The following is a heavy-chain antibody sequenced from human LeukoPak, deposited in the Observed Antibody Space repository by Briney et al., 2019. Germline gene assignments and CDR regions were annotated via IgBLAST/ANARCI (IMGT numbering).Heavy chain of an antibody. D-gene: IGHD3-10*01. Sequence: ASVKVSCKASGYTFTGYYMHWVRQAPGQGLEWMGWFNPNSGGTNYAQKFQGRVTMTRDTSISTAYMELSRLRSDDTAVYYCARVWGSGTRGYYYGMDVWGQGTTVTVSS. CDR1: GYTFTGYY. CDR2: FNPNSGGT. V-gene: IGHV1-2*02. J-gene: IGHJ6*02. CDR3: ARVWGSGTRGYYYGMDV.